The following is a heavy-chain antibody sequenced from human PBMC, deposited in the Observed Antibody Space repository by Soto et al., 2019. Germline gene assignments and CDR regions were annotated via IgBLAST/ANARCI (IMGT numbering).Heavy chain of an antibody. J-gene: IGHJ4*02. D-gene: IGHD3-3*01. CDR1: GFTFTSSA. V-gene: IGHV1-58*01. Sequence: SVKVSCKASGFTFTSSAVQWVRQARGQRLEWIGWIVVGSGNTNYAQKFQERVTITRDMPTSTAYMELSSLRSEDTAVYYCAAVSGFLKWLLFDYWGQGTLVTVS. CDR2: IVVGSGNT. CDR3: AAVSGFLKWLLFDY.